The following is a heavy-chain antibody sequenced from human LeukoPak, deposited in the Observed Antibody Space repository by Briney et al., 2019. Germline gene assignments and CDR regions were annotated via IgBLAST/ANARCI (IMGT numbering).Heavy chain of an antibody. CDR2: IYSSGGT. J-gene: IGHJ3*02. CDR3: AGDVYYGVGPNVCDAFDI. Sequence: TPSLTCTLSGGAPSGFSSGCSWAPPGEGRGWIWCIYSSGGTNYNPSLKSRVAILVDASTNQFSLKLSSVTAADKAVYYCAGDVYYGVGPNVCDAFDIWGQGTMVTVSS. V-gene: IGHV4-59*01. D-gene: IGHD3-3*01. CDR1: GGAPSGFS.